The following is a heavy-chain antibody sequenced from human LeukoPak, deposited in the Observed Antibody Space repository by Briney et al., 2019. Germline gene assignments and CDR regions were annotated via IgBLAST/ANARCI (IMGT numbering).Heavy chain of an antibody. CDR3: ASGPGIAVAGTPYYGMDV. CDR2: INPSGGST. D-gene: IGHD6-19*01. CDR1: GYTFTGYY. Sequence: ASVKVSCKASGYTFTGYYMHWVRQAPGQGLEWMGIINPSGGSTSYAQKFQGRVTMTRDTSTSTVYMELSSLRSEDTAVYYCASGPGIAVAGTPYYGMDVWGQGATVTVSS. V-gene: IGHV1-46*01. J-gene: IGHJ6*02.